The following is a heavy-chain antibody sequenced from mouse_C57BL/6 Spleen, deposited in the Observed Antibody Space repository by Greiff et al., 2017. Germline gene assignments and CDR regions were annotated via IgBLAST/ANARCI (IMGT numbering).Heavy chain of an antibody. V-gene: IGHV14-2*01. CDR3: ARDGNYLYLDY. Sequence: EVQLVESGAELVKPGASVKLSCTASGFNINDYYMHWVKQRTERGLEWIGRIDPEGGATKYAPKFQGKATITADTSSNTAYQQLSSLTSEDTAVYYAARDGNYLYLDYWGQGTTLTVSS. CDR1: GFNINDYY. CDR2: IDPEGGAT. D-gene: IGHD2-1*01. J-gene: IGHJ2*01.